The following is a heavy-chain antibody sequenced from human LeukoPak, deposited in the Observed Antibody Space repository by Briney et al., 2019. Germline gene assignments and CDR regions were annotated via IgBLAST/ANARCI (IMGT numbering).Heavy chain of an antibody. V-gene: IGHV4-4*09. D-gene: IGHD3-3*01. CDR3: ASATYYDFWSGYPAPFEY. J-gene: IGHJ4*02. Sequence: PSETLSLTCTVSGGSISSYYWSWIRQPPGKGLEWIGYIYTSASTNYNPSLKSRVTISVDTSKNQFSLKLSSVTAADTAVYYCASATYYDFWSGYPAPFEYWGQGTLVTVSS. CDR1: GGSISSYY. CDR2: IYTSAST.